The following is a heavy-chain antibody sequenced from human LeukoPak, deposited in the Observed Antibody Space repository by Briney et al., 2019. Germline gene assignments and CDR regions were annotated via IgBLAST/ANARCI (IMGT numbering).Heavy chain of an antibody. J-gene: IGHJ4*02. D-gene: IGHD3-22*01. CDR2: ITGNGGAT. Sequence: GGSLRLSCAATGFSFRSYWMNGVRQAPGKGLEWVSAITGNGGATYNADSVKGRFTISRDSSKNTLFLQMNSLRAEDTAVYYCARDFDSSGSYYGVFDYWGQGTLVTVSS. V-gene: IGHV3-23*01. CDR1: GFSFRSYW. CDR3: ARDFDSSGSYYGVFDY.